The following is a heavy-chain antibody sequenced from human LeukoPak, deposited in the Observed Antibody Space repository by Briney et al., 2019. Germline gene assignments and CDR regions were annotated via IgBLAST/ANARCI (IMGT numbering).Heavy chain of an antibody. CDR2: ISYDGSNK. D-gene: IGHD3-10*01. CDR3: ARDTGYGSGSSSNP. Sequence: GRSLRLSCAASGFTFSSYGMHWVRQAPGKGLEWVAVISYDGSNKYYADSVKGRFTISRDNSKNTLYLQMNSLRAEDTAVYYCARDTGYGSGSSSNPWGQGTLVTVSS. CDR1: GFTFSSYG. J-gene: IGHJ5*02. V-gene: IGHV3-30*03.